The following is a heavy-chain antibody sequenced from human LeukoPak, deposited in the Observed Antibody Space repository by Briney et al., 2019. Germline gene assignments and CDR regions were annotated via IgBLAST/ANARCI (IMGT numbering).Heavy chain of an antibody. CDR2: VTSNGGST. V-gene: IGHV3-64D*09. Sequence: GGSLRLSCSASGFTFSRYAMHWVRQAPGKGLEYVSGVTSNGGSTYYADSVKGRFTISRDNSKNTLYLQMSTLGAEDTAVYYCVKSSGSSWYMFDYWGQGTLVTVSS. CDR3: VKSSGSSWYMFDY. D-gene: IGHD6-13*01. CDR1: GFTFSRYA. J-gene: IGHJ4*02.